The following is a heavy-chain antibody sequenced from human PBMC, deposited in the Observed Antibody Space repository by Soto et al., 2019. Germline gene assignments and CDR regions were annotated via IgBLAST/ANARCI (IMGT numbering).Heavy chain of an antibody. CDR1: GFTFSSYD. CDR2: IWYDGSKK. D-gene: IGHD4-17*01. V-gene: IGHV3-33*01. CDR3: ARGYGDYDYFDY. Sequence: QVQVVESGGGVVQPGRSLRLSCAASGFTFSSYDMHWVRQATGKGLEWVAVIWYDGSKKYYVDSVKGRFTISRDNSTNTLYLEMTSLRAEDTAVYYCARGYGDYDYFDYWGQGTLLTVSS. J-gene: IGHJ4*02.